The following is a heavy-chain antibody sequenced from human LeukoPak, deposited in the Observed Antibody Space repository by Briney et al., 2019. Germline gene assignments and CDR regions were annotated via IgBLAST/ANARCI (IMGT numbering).Heavy chain of an antibody. CDR3: ARDRADNFDSSGYYPDGLDI. D-gene: IGHD3-22*01. V-gene: IGHV1-2*02. CDR2: ITPYNGGT. J-gene: IGHJ3*02. Sequence: ASVKVSCKPSGYTFSAFYIHWVRQAPGQGLEWMGWITPYNGGTNYAQRFQDRVTMTWDTSIGTANMELSGLKSDDTAVYYCARDRADNFDSSGYYPDGLDIWGPGTMVTVS. CDR1: GYTFSAFY.